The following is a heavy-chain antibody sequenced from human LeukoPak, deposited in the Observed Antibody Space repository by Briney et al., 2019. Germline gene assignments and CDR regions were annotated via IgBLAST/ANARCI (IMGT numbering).Heavy chain of an antibody. CDR2: IYPGDSDT. CDR1: GYSFTSYW. V-gene: IGHV5-51*01. CDR3: ARPQSGGYCSGGSCRDAFDI. Sequence: GESLKISCKGSGYSFTSYWIGWVRQMPGKGLEWMGIIYPGDSDTRYSPSFQGQVTISADKSISTAYLQWSSLKASDTAMYYCARPQSGGYCSGGSCRDAFDIWGQGTMVTVSS. D-gene: IGHD2-15*01. J-gene: IGHJ3*02.